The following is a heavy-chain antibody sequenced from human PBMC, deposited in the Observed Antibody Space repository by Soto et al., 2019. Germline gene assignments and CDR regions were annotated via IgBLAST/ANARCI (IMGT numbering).Heavy chain of an antibody. CDR2: INPATGAA. V-gene: IGHV1-2*02. D-gene: IGHD3-3*01. J-gene: IGHJ3*02. Sequence: QLHLVQSGAVVKKPGASVTVSCSASGYPVTAYYMHWVRQAPGRGLEWMGGINPATGAAKYTQTLRGRVTLPRDTTRSTVSRELRALPSGDTAVFYCARGGGVGVAGSAAFDMWGQGTLVTVSS. CDR1: GYPVTAYY. CDR3: ARGGGVGVAGSAAFDM.